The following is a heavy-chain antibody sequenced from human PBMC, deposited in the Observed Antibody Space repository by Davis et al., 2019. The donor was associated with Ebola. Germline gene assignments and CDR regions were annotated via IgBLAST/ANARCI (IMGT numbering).Heavy chain of an antibody. CDR3: ARLPEWLRSPDLTLDV. V-gene: IGHV1-69*13. CDR1: GSTFTDYY. D-gene: IGHD5-12*01. Sequence: SSVQVSCKASGSTFTDYYMHWVRQAPGQGLEWMGGIIPIFGTANYAQKFQGRVTITADESTSTAYMELSSLRSEDTAVYYCARLPEWLRSPDLTLDVWGKGTTVTVSS. CDR2: IIPIFGTA. J-gene: IGHJ6*04.